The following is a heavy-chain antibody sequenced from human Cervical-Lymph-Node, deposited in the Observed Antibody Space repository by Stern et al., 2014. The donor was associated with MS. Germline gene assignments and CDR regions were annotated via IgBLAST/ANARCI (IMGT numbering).Heavy chain of an antibody. V-gene: IGHV2-5*02. CDR3: AHTLITLDRGVPFDH. Sequence: QVTLKESGPTLVKPTQTLTLTCNFSGFSLNNRGVGVGWIRQPPGNALEGLALIYWEYDKRYSPSLKSSLTITKDTSKNQVVLTKNNMDPVDTATYYCAHTLITLDRGVPFDHWGQGTLVTVSS. CDR2: IYWEYDK. D-gene: IGHD3-10*01. CDR1: GFSLNNRGVG. J-gene: IGHJ4*02.